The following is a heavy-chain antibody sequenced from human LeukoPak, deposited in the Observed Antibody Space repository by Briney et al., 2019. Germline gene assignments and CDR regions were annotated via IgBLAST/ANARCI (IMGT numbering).Heavy chain of an antibody. D-gene: IGHD5-12*01. CDR3: AKAETRGYSGYRFDY. J-gene: IGHJ4*02. CDR2: ISGSGGST. Sequence: GGSLRLSCAASGFTFSSYGMSWVRQAPGKGLEWVSAISGSGGSTYYADSVKGRFTISRDNPKNTLYLQMNSLRAEDTAVYYCAKAETRGYSGYRFDYWGQGTLVTVSS. CDR1: GFTFSSYG. V-gene: IGHV3-23*01.